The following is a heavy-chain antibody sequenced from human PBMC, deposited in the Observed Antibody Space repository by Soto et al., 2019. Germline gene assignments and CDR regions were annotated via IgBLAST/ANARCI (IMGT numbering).Heavy chain of an antibody. CDR2: IYHSGST. CDR3: AREVPAATYYYYYYGMAV. V-gene: IGHV4-38-2*02. Sequence: SETLSLTCAVSGYSISSGYYWGWIRQPPGKGLEWIGSIYHSGSTYYNPSLKSRVTISVDTSKNQFSLKLSSVTAADTAVYYCAREVPAATYYYYYYGMAVWGQGTTVTVSS. CDR1: GYSISSGYY. D-gene: IGHD2-2*01. J-gene: IGHJ6*02.